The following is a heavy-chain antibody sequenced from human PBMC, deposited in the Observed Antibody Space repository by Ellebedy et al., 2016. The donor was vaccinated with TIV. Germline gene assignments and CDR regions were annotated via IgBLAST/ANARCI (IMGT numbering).Heavy chain of an antibody. D-gene: IGHD2-8*01. V-gene: IGHV3-48*02. Sequence: GESLKISXAASGFAFNVYSMNWVRQAPGKGLEWVAYIPGSSSPIYYTDSVKGRFAVSRDNARNSVFLQINSLRDEDTAVYYCTTSNGHLDHWGQGTLVTVSS. CDR2: IPGSSSPI. CDR1: GFAFNVYS. J-gene: IGHJ4*02. CDR3: TTSNGHLDH.